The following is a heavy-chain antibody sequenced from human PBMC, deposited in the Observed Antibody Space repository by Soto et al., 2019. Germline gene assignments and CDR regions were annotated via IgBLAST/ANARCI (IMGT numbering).Heavy chain of an antibody. V-gene: IGHV4-39*01. Sequence: PSETLSLTCTVSGGSISSSSYYWGWIRQPPGKGLEWIGSIYYSGSTYYNPSLKSRVTISVDTSKNQFSLKLSSVTAADTAVYYCASQPVPGVTMVRGEYYYYYGMDVWGQGTTVTVSS. CDR3: ASQPVPGVTMVRGEYYYYYGMDV. D-gene: IGHD3-10*01. CDR2: IYYSGST. CDR1: GGSISSSSYY. J-gene: IGHJ6*02.